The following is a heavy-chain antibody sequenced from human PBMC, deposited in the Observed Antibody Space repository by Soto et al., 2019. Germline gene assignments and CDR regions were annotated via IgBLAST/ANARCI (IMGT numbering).Heavy chain of an antibody. CDR3: AKGDYYDSSGYYYSRGHDAFDI. Sequence: VGSLRLSCAASGFTFSSYAMSWVRQAPGKGLEWVSAISGSGGSTYYADSVKGRFTISRDNSKNTLYLQMNSLRAEDTAVYYCAKGDYYDSSGYYYSRGHDAFDIWGQGTMVTVSS. CDR1: GFTFSSYA. V-gene: IGHV3-23*01. J-gene: IGHJ3*02. CDR2: ISGSGGST. D-gene: IGHD3-22*01.